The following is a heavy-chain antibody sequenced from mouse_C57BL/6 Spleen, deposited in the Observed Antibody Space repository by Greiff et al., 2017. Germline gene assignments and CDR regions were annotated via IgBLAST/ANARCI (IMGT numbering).Heavy chain of an antibody. D-gene: IGHD1-1*01. J-gene: IGHJ2*01. CDR2: IYPGDGDT. CDR1: GYAFSSSR. Sequence: QVQLQQSGPELVKPGASVKISCKASGYAFSSSRMNWVKQRPGKGLEWIGRIYPGDGDTNYNGKFKGKATLTADKSSSTAYMQLNSLTSEDSAVYFCARFIAAVGEGYFDYWGQGTTLTVSS. V-gene: IGHV1-82*01. CDR3: ARFIAAVGEGYFDY.